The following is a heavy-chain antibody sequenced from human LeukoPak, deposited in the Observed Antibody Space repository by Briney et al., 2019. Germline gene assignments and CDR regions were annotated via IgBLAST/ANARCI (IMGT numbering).Heavy chain of an antibody. D-gene: IGHD3-16*01. Sequence: GGSLRLSSAPSGFTFSTYGMHWVRQVPGKGLDWVSYIDNTSRYIEYADSAKGRFTISRDNARNLVYLQMDTLRSDDTAVYCARDPYYDSGPFRPSWGQGILVTVS. J-gene: IGHJ5*02. CDR3: ARDPYYDSGPFRPS. CDR2: IDNTSRYI. CDR1: GFTFSTYG. V-gene: IGHV3-21*06.